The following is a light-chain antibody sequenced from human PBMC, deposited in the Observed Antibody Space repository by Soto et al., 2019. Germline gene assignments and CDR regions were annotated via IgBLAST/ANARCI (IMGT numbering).Light chain of an antibody. CDR2: GAS. CDR3: QQYNNWPPIFT. Sequence: EIVMTQSPVTLSVSPGERATLSCRASQSVSSNLAWYQHKPGQAPRLLIYGASTRAIGIPARFSGSGSGTEFTLTISSLQSEDFAVYYCQQYNNWPPIFTFGPGTKVDIK. V-gene: IGKV3-15*01. J-gene: IGKJ3*01. CDR1: QSVSSN.